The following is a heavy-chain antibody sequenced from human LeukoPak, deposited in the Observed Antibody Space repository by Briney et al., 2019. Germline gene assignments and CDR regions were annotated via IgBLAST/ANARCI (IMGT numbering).Heavy chain of an antibody. CDR2: INHSGST. J-gene: IGHJ4*02. CDR1: GGSFSGYY. V-gene: IGHV4-34*01. D-gene: IGHD6-13*01. Sequence: SETLSLTCAVYGGSFSGYYWSWIRQPPGKGLEWIGEINHSGSTNYNPSLKSRVTISVDTSKNQSSLKLSSVTAADTAVYYCARTEQQQLVLLDYWGQGTLVTVSS. CDR3: ARTEQQQLVLLDY.